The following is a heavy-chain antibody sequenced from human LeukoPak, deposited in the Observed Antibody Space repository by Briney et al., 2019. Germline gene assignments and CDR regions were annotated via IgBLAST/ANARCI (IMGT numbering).Heavy chain of an antibody. D-gene: IGHD6-13*01. Sequence: ASVKVSCKASGYTFTGYYMHWVRQAPGQGLEWMGWINPNSGGTNYAQKFQGRVTMTRDTSISTAYMELSRLRYDDTAVYYCARNVMTAGLYYYYYGMDVWGQGTTVTVSS. J-gene: IGHJ6*02. CDR1: GYTFTGYY. CDR2: INPNSGGT. V-gene: IGHV1-2*02. CDR3: ARNVMTAGLYYYYYGMDV.